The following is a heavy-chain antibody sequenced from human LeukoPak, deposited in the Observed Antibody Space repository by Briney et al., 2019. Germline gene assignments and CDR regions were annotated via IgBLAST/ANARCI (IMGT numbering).Heavy chain of an antibody. D-gene: IGHD1-26*01. CDR2: IRYDGSNK. V-gene: IGHV3-30*02. CDR1: GFTFSSYG. J-gene: IGHJ4*02. CDR3: AKEEDERELRAWYFDY. Sequence: PGGSLRLSCAASGFTFSSYGMHWVRQAPGKGLEWVAFIRYDGSNKYYADSVKGRFTISRDNSKNTLYLQMNSLRAEDTAVYYCAKEEDERELRAWYFDYWGQGTLVTVSS.